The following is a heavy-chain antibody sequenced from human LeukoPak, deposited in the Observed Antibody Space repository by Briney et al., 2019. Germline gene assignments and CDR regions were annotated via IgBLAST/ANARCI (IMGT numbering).Heavy chain of an antibody. Sequence: ASVTLSCKASGYTFTSYGISWVRQAPGQGLEWMGWISAYNGNTNYAQKLQGRVTMTTDTSTSTAYMELRSLRSDDTAVYYCARDTYYYDSSGYYARIDYWGQGTLVTVSS. CDR1: GYTFTSYG. J-gene: IGHJ4*02. V-gene: IGHV1-18*01. CDR3: ARDTYYYDSSGYYARIDY. CDR2: ISAYNGNT. D-gene: IGHD3-22*01.